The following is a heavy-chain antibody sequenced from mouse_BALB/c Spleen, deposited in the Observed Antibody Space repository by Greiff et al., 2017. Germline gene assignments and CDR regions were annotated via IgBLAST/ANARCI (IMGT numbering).Heavy chain of an antibody. Sequence: VKVVESGPGLVAPSQSLSITCTVSGFSLTSYGVHWVRQPPGKGLEWLGVIWAGGSTNYNSALMSRLSISKDNSKSQVFLKMNSLQTDDTAMYYCAYYYNAMDYWGQGTSVTVSS. CDR1: GFSLTSYG. J-gene: IGHJ4*01. D-gene: IGHD2-12*01. V-gene: IGHV2-9*02. CDR3: AYYYNAMDY. CDR2: IWAGGST.